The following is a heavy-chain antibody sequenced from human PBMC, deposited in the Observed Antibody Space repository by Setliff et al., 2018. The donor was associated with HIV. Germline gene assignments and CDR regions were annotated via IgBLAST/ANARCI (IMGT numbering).Heavy chain of an antibody. CDR1: GGSFSGYF. CDR3: ARGRDNLLTGYYVSFDS. V-gene: IGHV4-34*01. J-gene: IGHJ4*02. Sequence: SETLSLTCAVYGGSFSGYFWTWIRQSPGKGLKWIGGINHRGSTNYNPSLESRVTISVDRSKNQFSLNITSVTAADTAVYYCARGRDNLLTGYYVSFDSWGQGNLVTVSS. D-gene: IGHD3-9*01. CDR2: INHRGST.